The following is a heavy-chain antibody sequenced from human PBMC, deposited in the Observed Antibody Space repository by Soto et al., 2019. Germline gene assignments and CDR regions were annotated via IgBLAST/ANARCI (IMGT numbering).Heavy chain of an antibody. CDR2: ISKDGKNE. J-gene: IGHJ4*01. CDR3: ASWVIRGLGRDY. CDR1: GFSFSGNS. V-gene: IGHV3-30*04. D-gene: IGHD2-21*01. Sequence: HVNLVESGGGVVQPGGSLRLSCAASGFSFSGNSMHWVRQAPGKGLEWVALISKDGKNEYYTESVRGRFTISRDNSRNTMYLQMRNLRREDTAVVFCASWVIRGLGRDYWGHGTLVTVSS.